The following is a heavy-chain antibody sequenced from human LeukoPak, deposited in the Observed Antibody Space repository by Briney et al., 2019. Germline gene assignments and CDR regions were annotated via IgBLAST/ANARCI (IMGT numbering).Heavy chain of an antibody. CDR1: GGSFSGYY. Sequence: SETLSLTCAVYGGSFSGYYWSWIRQPPGKGLEWIGEINHSGSTNYNPSLKSRVTISVDTSKNQFSLKLSSVTAADTAVYYCARERASRWYSRPYYFDYWGQGTLVTVSS. V-gene: IGHV4-34*01. J-gene: IGHJ4*02. D-gene: IGHD6-13*01. CDR2: INHSGST. CDR3: ARERASRWYSRPYYFDY.